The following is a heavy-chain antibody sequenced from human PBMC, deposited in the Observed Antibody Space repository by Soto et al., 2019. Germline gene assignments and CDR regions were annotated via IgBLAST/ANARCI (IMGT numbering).Heavy chain of an antibody. V-gene: IGHV1-18*01. CDR3: PRTRPLSVIVAPVNYGALTQAY. CDR1: GYTFHMFG. CDR2: ISAYDGNT. D-gene: IGHD2-15*01. J-gene: IGHJ4*02. Sequence: QGQLVQSGAEVKKPGASVKVSCKASGYTFHMFGYTWVRQAPGQGLEWVGWISAYDGNTAYGKNFQGRVSLSTDTTTSTPKMDFRTLTFEETAANSFPRTRPLSVIVAPVNYGALTQAYWAQGT.